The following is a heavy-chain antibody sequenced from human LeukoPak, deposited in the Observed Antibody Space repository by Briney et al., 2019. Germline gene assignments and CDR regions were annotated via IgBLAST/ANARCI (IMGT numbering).Heavy chain of an antibody. D-gene: IGHD4-17*01. J-gene: IGHJ6*03. Sequence: GRSLRLSCAASGFTFSSYAMHWVRQAPGKGLEWVAVISYDGSNKYYADSVKGRFTISRDNSKNTLYLQMNSLRAEDTAVYYCARSTTPDYYYYYMDVWGKGTTVTVSS. CDR3: ARSTTPDYYYYYMDV. CDR1: GFTFSSYA. CDR2: ISYDGSNK. V-gene: IGHV3-30*04.